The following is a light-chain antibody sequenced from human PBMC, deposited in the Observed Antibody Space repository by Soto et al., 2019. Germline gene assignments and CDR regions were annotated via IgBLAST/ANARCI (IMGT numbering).Light chain of an antibody. CDR1: QSVSSY. Sequence: EIVLTQSPATLSLSPGERATLSCRASQSVSSYLAWYQQKPGQAPRLLIYDASNRATGIPARFSGSGSGTDVTLTISSLEPEDYAVYYCQQRSIWILTFGQGTKVDVK. CDR3: QQRSIWILT. V-gene: IGKV3-11*01. J-gene: IGKJ1*01. CDR2: DAS.